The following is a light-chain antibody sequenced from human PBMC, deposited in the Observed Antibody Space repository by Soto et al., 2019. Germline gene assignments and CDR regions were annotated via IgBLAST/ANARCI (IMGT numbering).Light chain of an antibody. CDR1: SSDVGSYDF. V-gene: IGLV2-14*01. J-gene: IGLJ1*01. Sequence: QYALTQPASVSGSPGQSITMSCTGTSSDVGSYDFVSWYQQHPGKAPKLLLYEVSNRPSGVSARFSGSKSDNTASLTISGLQAADEADYFCSSYSSSTVRYVFGSGTKLTVL. CDR2: EVS. CDR3: SSYSSSTVRYV.